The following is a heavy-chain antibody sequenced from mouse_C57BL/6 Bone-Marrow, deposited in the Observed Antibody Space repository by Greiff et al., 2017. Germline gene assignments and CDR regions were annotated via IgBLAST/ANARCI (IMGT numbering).Heavy chain of an antibody. D-gene: IGHD1-1*01. V-gene: IGHV14-4*02. Sequence: VQLQQSGAELVRSGASVKLSCTASGFNIKDYYMHWVNQRPEQGLEWIGWIDPANGDTEFAPKFQGKATMTADTSSNTAYLQLSSLTSEDTAVYYCNAGYYGSSRLDFWGQGTTLTVSS. J-gene: IGHJ2*01. CDR2: IDPANGDT. CDR1: GFNIKDYY. CDR3: NAGYYGSSRLDF.